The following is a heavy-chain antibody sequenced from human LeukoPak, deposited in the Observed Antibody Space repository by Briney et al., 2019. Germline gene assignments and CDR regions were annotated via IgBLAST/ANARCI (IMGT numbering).Heavy chain of an antibody. CDR1: GFTFNNYW. Sequence: HGGSLRLSCAASGFTFNNYWMHWVRQAPGKGLVWVSGINSDGSSATYADSVKGRFTISKDNAKNSLYLQMNSLRAEDTALYHCARNNGMDVWGQGTTVIVSS. J-gene: IGHJ6*02. CDR3: ARNNGMDV. CDR2: INSDGSSA. V-gene: IGHV3-74*01.